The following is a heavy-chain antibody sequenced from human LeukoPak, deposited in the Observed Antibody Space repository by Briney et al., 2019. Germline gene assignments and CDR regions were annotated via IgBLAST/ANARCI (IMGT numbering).Heavy chain of an antibody. CDR3: ASSSSGWYISNAFDI. CDR2: IYYSGST. V-gene: IGHV4-59*01. Sequence: PSETLSLTCTVSGGSISSYYWSWIRQPPGKGLEWIGYIYYSGSTNYNPSLKSRVTISVDTSKNQFSLKLSSVTAADTAVYYCASSSSGWYISNAFDIWGQGTMVTVSS. J-gene: IGHJ3*02. CDR1: GGSISSYY. D-gene: IGHD6-19*01.